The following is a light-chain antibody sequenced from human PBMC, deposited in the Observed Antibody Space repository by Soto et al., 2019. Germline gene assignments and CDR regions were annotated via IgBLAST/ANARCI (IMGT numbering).Light chain of an antibody. V-gene: IGKV3-20*01. CDR3: QQFSSYPLT. J-gene: IGKJ4*01. CDR2: GAS. Sequence: EIVLTQSPGTLSLSPGERATLSCRASQSVTNSLLAWYQQKPGQAPRLLIYGASRRVSGIPDRFSGSGSGTDFTLTISRLEPEDFAVYYCQQFSSYPLTFGGGTKVDIK. CDR1: QSVTNSL.